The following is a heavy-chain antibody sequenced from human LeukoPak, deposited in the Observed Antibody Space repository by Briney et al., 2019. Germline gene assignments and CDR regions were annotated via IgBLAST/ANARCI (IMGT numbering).Heavy chain of an antibody. CDR1: GFTFSSYS. D-gene: IGHD1-1*01. V-gene: IGHV3-48*01. CDR2: ISSSSSTI. J-gene: IGHJ4*02. Sequence: GGSLRLSCAASGFTFSSYSMNWVRQAPGKGLEWVSYISSSSSTIYYADSVKGRFTISRDNSKNTLYLQMNSLRAEDTAVYYCAKRGGARGGTFDYWGQGTLVTVSS. CDR3: AKRGGARGGTFDY.